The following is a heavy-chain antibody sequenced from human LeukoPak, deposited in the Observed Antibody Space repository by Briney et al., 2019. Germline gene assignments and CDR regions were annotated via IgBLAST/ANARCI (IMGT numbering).Heavy chain of an antibody. CDR3: ARGPDIVVVPAAYWYFDL. Sequence: SETLSLTCTVSGGSISSYYWSWIRQPPGKGLEWIGYICYSGSTNYNPSLKSRVTISVDTSKNQFSLKLSSVTAADTAVYYCARGPDIVVVPAAYWYFDLWGRGTLVTVSS. V-gene: IGHV4-59*01. D-gene: IGHD2-2*01. CDR2: ICYSGST. J-gene: IGHJ2*01. CDR1: GGSISSYY.